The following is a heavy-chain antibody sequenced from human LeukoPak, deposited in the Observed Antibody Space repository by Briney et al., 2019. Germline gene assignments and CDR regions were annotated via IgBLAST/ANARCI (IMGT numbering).Heavy chain of an antibody. CDR2: IYYSGST. J-gene: IGHJ4*02. CDR3: ARTIVVVPAYYFDY. CDR1: GGSISSYY. D-gene: IGHD2-2*01. Sequence: PSETLSLTCTVSGGSISSYYGSWIRQPPGKGLEWIGYIYYSGSTNYNPSLKSRVTISVDTSKNQFSLKLSSVTAADTAVYYCARTIVVVPAYYFDYWGQGTLVTVSS. V-gene: IGHV4-59*01.